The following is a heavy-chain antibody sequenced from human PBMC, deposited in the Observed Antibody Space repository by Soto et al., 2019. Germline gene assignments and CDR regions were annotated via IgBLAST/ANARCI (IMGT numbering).Heavy chain of an antibody. CDR1: GYTFTGYY. CDR2: INPNSGGT. Sequence: QVQLVQSGAEVKKPGASVKVSCKASGYTFTGYYMHWVRQAPGQGLEWMGWINPNSGGTNYAQKFQGRVTMTRDTSISTAYMELSRLRTDDTAVYYCARDWRYCSSTSCYTSGNWFDPWGQGTLVTVSS. J-gene: IGHJ5*02. V-gene: IGHV1-2*02. D-gene: IGHD2-2*02. CDR3: ARDWRYCSSTSCYTSGNWFDP.